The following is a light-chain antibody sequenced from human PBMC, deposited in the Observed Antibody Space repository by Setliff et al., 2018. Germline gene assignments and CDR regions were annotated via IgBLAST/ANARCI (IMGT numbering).Light chain of an antibody. V-gene: IGLV1-44*01. CDR3: AAWDDSLNGHV. CDR1: SSNIGSNT. Sequence: QAVVTQPPSASGTPGQRVTISCSRSSSNIGSNTVNWYQQLPGTAPKLLIYSNNQRPSGVPDRFSGSESGTSASLAISGLQSEDEADYYCAAWDDSLNGHVFGTGTKV. J-gene: IGLJ1*01. CDR2: SNN.